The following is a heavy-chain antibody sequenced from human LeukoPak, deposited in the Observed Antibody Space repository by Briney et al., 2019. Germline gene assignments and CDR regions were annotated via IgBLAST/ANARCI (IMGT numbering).Heavy chain of an antibody. Sequence: GGSLRLSCVASGFTFNYYAMAWVRQGPGKGLEWVSGISASGGSTYHADSVKGRFTVSRDNSKNTLYLQMNSLRAEDTAVYYCVKGRYYDFWSGYSLFDYWGQGTLVTVSS. CDR3: VKGRYYDFWSGYSLFDY. J-gene: IGHJ4*02. D-gene: IGHD3-3*01. CDR1: GFTFNYYA. CDR2: ISASGGST. V-gene: IGHV3-23*01.